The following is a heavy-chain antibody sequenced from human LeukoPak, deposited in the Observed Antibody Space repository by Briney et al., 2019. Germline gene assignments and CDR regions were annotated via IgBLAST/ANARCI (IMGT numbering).Heavy chain of an antibody. Sequence: GESLKISCKGSGYIFTSYWIGWVRQMPGKGLEWMGIIYPGDSDTRYSPSFQGQVTISADKSISTAYLQWSSLKASDTAMYYCARSQHQPLLLPDYWGQGTLVTVSS. D-gene: IGHD2-21*02. V-gene: IGHV5-51*01. CDR2: IYPGDSDT. CDR1: GYIFTSYW. CDR3: ARSQHQPLLLPDY. J-gene: IGHJ4*02.